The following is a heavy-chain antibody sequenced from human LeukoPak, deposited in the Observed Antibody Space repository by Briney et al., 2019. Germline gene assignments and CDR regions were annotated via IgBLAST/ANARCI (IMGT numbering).Heavy chain of an antibody. D-gene: IGHD6-13*01. Sequence: GGSLRLSCAASGFTFSSYGMHWVRQAPGKGLEWVAVISYDGSNKYYADSVKGRITISRDNSRNTLYLQMNSLRAEDTAVYYCAKGRGDSSSWYGAFDIWGQGTMVTVSS. CDR2: ISYDGSNK. J-gene: IGHJ3*02. CDR1: GFTFSSYG. V-gene: IGHV3-30*18. CDR3: AKGRGDSSSWYGAFDI.